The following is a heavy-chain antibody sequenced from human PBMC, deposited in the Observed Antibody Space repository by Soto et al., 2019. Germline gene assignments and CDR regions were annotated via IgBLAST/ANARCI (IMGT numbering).Heavy chain of an antibody. J-gene: IGHJ6*02. V-gene: IGHV5-51*01. Sequence: PGASLKISCKGSGYSFTSYWIGWVRQMPGKGLEWMGIIYPGDSDTRYSPSFQGQVTISADKSISTAYLQWSSLKASDTAMYYCAGGGVRGVITRTRDYYGMDVWGQGTTVTVS. CDR1: GYSFTSYW. CDR3: AGGGVRGVITRTRDYYGMDV. D-gene: IGHD3-10*01. CDR2: IYPGDSDT.